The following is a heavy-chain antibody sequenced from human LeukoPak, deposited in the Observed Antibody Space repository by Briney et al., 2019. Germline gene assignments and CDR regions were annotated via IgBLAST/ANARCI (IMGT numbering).Heavy chain of an antibody. J-gene: IGHJ4*02. Sequence: SETLSLTCAVYGGSFSGYYWSWIRQPPGKGLEWIGEINHSGSTNYNPSLKSRVTISVDTSKNQFSLKLSSVTAADTAVYYCARVRPRRYYGSGSYGGSDYWGQGTLVTVSS. CDR1: GGSFSGYY. CDR3: ARVRPRRYYGSGSYGGSDY. D-gene: IGHD3-10*01. CDR2: INHSGST. V-gene: IGHV4-34*01.